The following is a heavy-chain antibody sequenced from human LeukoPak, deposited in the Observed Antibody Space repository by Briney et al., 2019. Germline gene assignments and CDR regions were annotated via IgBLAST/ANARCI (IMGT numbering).Heavy chain of an antibody. CDR2: INHSGST. Sequence: SQTLSLTCAVSDGSISSGGYSWSWLRQPPGKGLEWIGEINHSGSTNYNPSLKSRVTISVDTSKNQFSLKLSSVTAADTAVYYCARCGLFPSSMDVWGQGTTVTVSS. J-gene: IGHJ6*02. CDR1: DGSISSGGYS. V-gene: IGHV4-30-2*01. D-gene: IGHD2-21*01. CDR3: ARCGLFPSSMDV.